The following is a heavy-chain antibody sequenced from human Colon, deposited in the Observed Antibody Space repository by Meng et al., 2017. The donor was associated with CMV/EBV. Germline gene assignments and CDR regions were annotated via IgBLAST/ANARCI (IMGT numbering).Heavy chain of an antibody. CDR3: VHRSYSGQDDY. V-gene: IGHV2-5*02. Sequence: QITLKESGPTLVKPKQTLTLPCTFSGFSFTTDKAGVGWVRHLPGKALEWLGFIYWDDDTRYRPSLKTRLTITRDTSKNQVILTMTQMDPADTGTYYCVHRSYSGQDDYWGQGALVTVSS. J-gene: IGHJ4*02. D-gene: IGHD5-12*01. CDR1: GFSFTTDKAG. CDR2: IYWDDDT.